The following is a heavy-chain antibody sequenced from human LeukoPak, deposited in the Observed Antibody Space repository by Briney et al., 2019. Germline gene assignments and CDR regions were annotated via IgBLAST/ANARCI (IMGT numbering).Heavy chain of an antibody. Sequence: SETLSLTCTVSGGSISSYYWSWIRQPPGKGLEWIGYIYYSGSTNYNPSLKSRVTISVDTSKNQFSLKLSSVTAADTAVYYCARHRNSSSWNKVPGAFGIWGQGTMVTVSS. CDR2: IYYSGST. CDR3: ARHRNSSSWNKVPGAFGI. CDR1: GGSISSYY. J-gene: IGHJ3*02. V-gene: IGHV4-59*08. D-gene: IGHD6-13*01.